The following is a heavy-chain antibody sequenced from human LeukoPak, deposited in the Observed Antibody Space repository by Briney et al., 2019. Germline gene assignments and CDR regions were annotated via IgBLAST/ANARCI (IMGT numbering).Heavy chain of an antibody. D-gene: IGHD6-19*01. Sequence: GGSLRLSCAASGFTFSSYGMHWVRQAPGKGLEWVAVIWYDGSNKYYADSVKGRFTISRDNAKNSLYLQMNSLRAEDTAVYFCASACSSGWYYFDYWGQGTPVTVSS. CDR1: GFTFSSYG. CDR2: IWYDGSNK. J-gene: IGHJ4*02. V-gene: IGHV3-33*03. CDR3: ASACSSGWYYFDY.